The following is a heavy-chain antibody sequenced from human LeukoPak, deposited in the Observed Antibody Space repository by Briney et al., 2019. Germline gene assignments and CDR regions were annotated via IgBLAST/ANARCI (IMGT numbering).Heavy chain of an antibody. CDR3: ARAEGTPYYYGSGSYYSVY. V-gene: IGHV1-8*03. Sequence: ASVKVSCKGSGYTFTSYDINWVRQATGQGLEWMGWMNPNSGNTGYAQKFQGRVTITRNTSISTAYMELSSLRSEDTAVYYCARAEGTPYYYGSGSYYSVYWGQGTLVTVSS. J-gene: IGHJ4*02. CDR1: GYTFTSYD. D-gene: IGHD3-10*01. CDR2: MNPNSGNT.